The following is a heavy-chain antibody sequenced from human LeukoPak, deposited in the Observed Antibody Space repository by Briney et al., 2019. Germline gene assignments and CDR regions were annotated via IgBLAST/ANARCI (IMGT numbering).Heavy chain of an antibody. Sequence: ASVKVSCKASGYTFTSYGISWVRQAPGQGLEWMGWISAYNGNTNYAQKLQGRVTITRNTSISTAYMELSSLRSEDTAVYYCARGKRRSSGWYHFDYWGQGTLVTVSS. CDR1: GYTFTSYG. J-gene: IGHJ4*02. V-gene: IGHV1-18*01. D-gene: IGHD6-19*01. CDR2: ISAYNGNT. CDR3: ARGKRRSSGWYHFDY.